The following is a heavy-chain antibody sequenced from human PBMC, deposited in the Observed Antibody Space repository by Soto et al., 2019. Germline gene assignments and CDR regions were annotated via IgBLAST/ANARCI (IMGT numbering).Heavy chain of an antibody. CDR3: ARGVTAGVDY. Sequence: QVQLVQSGAEARVPGASVKVSCKASGYSFTGLDINWVRQTTGQGLEWMGWMEPSSGRTGYAQKFQGRVTMTRDMSINTAYKELSSLTSDDTAFYYCARGVTAGVDYWGQGTLVTVSS. CDR1: GYSFTGLD. CDR2: MEPSSGRT. V-gene: IGHV1-8*01. D-gene: IGHD1-26*01. J-gene: IGHJ4*02.